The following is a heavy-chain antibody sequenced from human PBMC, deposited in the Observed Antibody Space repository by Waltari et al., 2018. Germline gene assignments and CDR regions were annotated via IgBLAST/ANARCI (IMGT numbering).Heavy chain of an antibody. CDR3: ARDWRGSSGSLGFDY. Sequence: EVQLVESGGGLVKPGGSLRLSCAASGFTFSNAWMNWVRQAPGKGLGWVSVIYSGGSTYYADSVKGRFTISRDNSKNTLYLQMNSLRAEDTAVYYCARDWRGSSGSLGFDYWGQGTLVTVSS. CDR1: GFTFSNAW. J-gene: IGHJ4*02. V-gene: IGHV3-53*01. D-gene: IGHD3-22*01. CDR2: IYSGGST.